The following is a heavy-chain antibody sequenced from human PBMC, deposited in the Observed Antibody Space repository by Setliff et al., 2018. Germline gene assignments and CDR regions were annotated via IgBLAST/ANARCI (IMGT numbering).Heavy chain of an antibody. CDR3: ARGPPDFVVVPAAAKFDY. V-gene: IGHV1-18*01. CDR1: GYTFTSYG. Sequence: ASVKVSCKASGYTFTSYGITWVRQAPGQGPEWMGWISTYNGKTKYAEKVQGRVTMSTDTSTSTAYMELRSLRSDDTAVYYCARGPPDFVVVPAAAKFDYWGQGTLVTVSS. J-gene: IGHJ4*02. CDR2: ISTYNGKT. D-gene: IGHD2-2*01.